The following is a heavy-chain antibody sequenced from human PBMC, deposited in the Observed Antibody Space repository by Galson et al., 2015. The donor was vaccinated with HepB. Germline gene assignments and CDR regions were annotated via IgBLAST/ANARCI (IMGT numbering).Heavy chain of an antibody. CDR2: INPSGGST. CDR3: ARAGYSGYDQTY. J-gene: IGHJ4*02. Sequence: SVKVSCKASGYTFTSYYMHWVRQAPGQGLEWMGIINPSGGSTSYARKFQGRVTISRDNAKNSLYLQMNSLRDEDTAVYYCARAGYSGYDQTYWGQGTLVTVSS. V-gene: IGHV1-46*01. CDR1: GYTFTSYY. D-gene: IGHD5-12*01.